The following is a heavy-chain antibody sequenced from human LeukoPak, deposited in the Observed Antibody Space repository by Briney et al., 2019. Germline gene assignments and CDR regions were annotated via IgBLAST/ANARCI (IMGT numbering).Heavy chain of an antibody. Sequence: SETLSLTCGVSGGSISSTNWWSWVRQPPGQGLEWIGEISLTGQTNYNPSLNGRVTTSLDESRNQLSLKLTSVTAADTAIYYCSRESGAFRPFGYWGQGTLVIVPP. D-gene: IGHD1-26*01. CDR1: GGSISSTNW. J-gene: IGHJ4*02. CDR3: SRESGAFRPFGY. CDR2: ISLTGQT. V-gene: IGHV4/OR15-8*02.